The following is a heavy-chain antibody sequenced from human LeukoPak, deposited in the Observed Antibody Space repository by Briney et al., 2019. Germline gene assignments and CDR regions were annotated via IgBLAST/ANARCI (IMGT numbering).Heavy chain of an antibody. CDR2: IYHSGST. V-gene: IGHV4-39*07. J-gene: IGHJ6*03. Sequence: SETLSLTCTVSGGSISSRSDYWGWIRQPPGKGLEWIGSIYHSGSTYYNPSLKSRVSISLDTSKNQFSLRLSSVTAADTAVYYCARAYSGSYPGLSYYMDVWGKGTTVTVSS. D-gene: IGHD1-26*01. CDR3: ARAYSGSYPGLSYYMDV. CDR1: GGSISSRSDY.